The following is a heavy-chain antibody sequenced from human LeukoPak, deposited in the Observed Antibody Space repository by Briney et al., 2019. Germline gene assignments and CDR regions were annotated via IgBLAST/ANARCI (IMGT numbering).Heavy chain of an antibody. CDR3: ARLSGIYCDRGSCFDYFDS. Sequence: SETLSLTCTVSGYSISSGYYWGRIRPPPGKGLEWIGTIYHSGSTYYNPSLKSRVTVSVDTSKNQFSLRLTSVTAADTAVYYCARLSGIYCDRGSCFDYFDSWGHGTLVTVSS. J-gene: IGHJ5*01. V-gene: IGHV4-38-2*02. CDR2: IYHSGST. D-gene: IGHD2-15*01. CDR1: GYSISSGYY.